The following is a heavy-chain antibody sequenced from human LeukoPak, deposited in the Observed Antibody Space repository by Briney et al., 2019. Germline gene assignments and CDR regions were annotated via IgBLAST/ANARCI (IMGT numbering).Heavy chain of an antibody. J-gene: IGHJ5*02. CDR1: GYTFTNYY. CDR3: ARDNAIGGRGWWFDP. V-gene: IGHV1-46*01. Sequence: GASVKVSCKASGYTFTNYYMHWVRQAPGQGLEWMGLINPSGGSTSYAEKFQGRVIMTSDMSTTTDYMELSSLRSEDTAVDYCARDNAIGGRGWWFDPWGQGTLVTVSS. CDR2: INPSGGST. D-gene: IGHD2-15*01.